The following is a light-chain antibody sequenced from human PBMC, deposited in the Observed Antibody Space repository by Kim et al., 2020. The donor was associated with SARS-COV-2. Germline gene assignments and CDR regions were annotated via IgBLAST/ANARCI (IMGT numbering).Light chain of an antibody. CDR3: AAWDDSLSGWV. CDR1: ISNIGSNY. Sequence: GQSVTIACSRRISNIGSNYVSSYQPPPGTAPKLLIYRNNQRPSGVPHRFSGSKSGTSASLAISGLRSEDEADYYCAAWDDSLSGWVFGGGTKLTVL. V-gene: IGLV1-47*01. CDR2: RNN. J-gene: IGLJ3*02.